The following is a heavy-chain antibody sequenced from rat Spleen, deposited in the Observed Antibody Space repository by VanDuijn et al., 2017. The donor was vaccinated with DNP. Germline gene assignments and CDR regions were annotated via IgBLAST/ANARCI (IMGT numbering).Heavy chain of an antibody. J-gene: IGHJ3*01. CDR3: ARSSGWFAY. CDR1: GFTFSNYG. Sequence: EVQLVESGGGLVQPGRSLKLSCAASGFTFSNYGMAWVRQAPTKGLEWVASINTGGVNTYYRDSVKGRFTISRDNAKRTLYLQMNRLRSEDTATYYCARSSGWFAYWGQGTLVTVSS. D-gene: IGHD4-3*01. V-gene: IGHV5S13*01. CDR2: INTGGVNT.